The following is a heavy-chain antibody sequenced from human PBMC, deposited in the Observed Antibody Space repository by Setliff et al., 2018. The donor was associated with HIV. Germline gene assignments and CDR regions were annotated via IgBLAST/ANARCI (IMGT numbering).Heavy chain of an antibody. CDR3: ARAPGYYDSSGYYYGYYYYYMDV. J-gene: IGHJ6*03. Sequence: GESLKISCAASRFTFSNYWMSWVRQAPGKGLEWVANIKQDGSEKYYVDSVKGRFTISRDNAKNSLYLQMNSLRAEDTALYYCARAPGYYDSSGYYYGYYYYYMDVWGKGTTVTVSS. D-gene: IGHD3-22*01. CDR2: IKQDGSEK. V-gene: IGHV3-7*03. CDR1: RFTFSNYW.